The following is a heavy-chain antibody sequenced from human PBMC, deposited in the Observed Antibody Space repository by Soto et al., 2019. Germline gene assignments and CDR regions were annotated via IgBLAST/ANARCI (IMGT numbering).Heavy chain of an antibody. CDR1: GYSFTSYW. CDR3: ARIPSPLNDYGRYWYFDL. CDR2: IYPGDSDT. D-gene: IGHD4-17*01. Sequence: PGESLKISCKGSGYSFTSYWIGWVRQMPGKGLEWMGIIYPGDSDTRYSPSFQGQVTISADKSISTAYLQWSSLKASDTAMYYCARIPSPLNDYGRYWYFDLWGRGTLVTVSS. V-gene: IGHV5-51*01. J-gene: IGHJ2*01.